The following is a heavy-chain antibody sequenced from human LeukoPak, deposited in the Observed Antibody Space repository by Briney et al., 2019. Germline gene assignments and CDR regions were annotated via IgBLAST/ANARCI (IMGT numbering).Heavy chain of an antibody. CDR3: ARDWSYSAHPHRFDY. V-gene: IGHV3-23*01. J-gene: IGHJ4*02. CDR1: GFTFSDHA. D-gene: IGHD3-10*01. CDR2: INGNGGGS. Sequence: GGSLSLSCAASGFTFSDHAMSWVRQAPAKGLEWVSSINGNGGGSYYIDSVKGRFTVSRDNSENALYLQMNSLRAEDTAVYYCARDWSYSAHPHRFDYWGQGTLVTVSS.